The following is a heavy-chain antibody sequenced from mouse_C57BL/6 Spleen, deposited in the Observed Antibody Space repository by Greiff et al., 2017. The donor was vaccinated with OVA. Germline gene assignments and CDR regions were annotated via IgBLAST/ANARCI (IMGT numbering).Heavy chain of an antibody. J-gene: IGHJ2*01. CDR1: GFNIKNSY. D-gene: IGHD1-1*01. Sequence: EVQLQQSVAELVRPGASVKLSCTASGFNIKNSYMHWVKQRPEQGLEWIGRIDPANGSTKSAPKFQGKATLTADTSSNTAYLQLSSLTSEDTAIDYGAIGSYVGTTVVADYWGQGTTLTVSS. CDR2: IDPANGST. V-gene: IGHV14-3*01. CDR3: AIGSYVGTTVVADY.